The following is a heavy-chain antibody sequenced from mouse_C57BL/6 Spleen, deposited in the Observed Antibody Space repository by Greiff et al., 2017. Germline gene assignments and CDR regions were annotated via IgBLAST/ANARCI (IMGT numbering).Heavy chain of an antibody. V-gene: IGHV1-59*01. Sequence: QVQLKQPGAELVRPGTSVKLSCKASGYTFTSYWMHWVKQRPGPGLEWIGVIDPSDSYTNYNQKFKGKATLTVDTSSSTAYMQLSSLTSEDSAVYYCARLDYGSSWDAMDYWGQGTSVTVSS. J-gene: IGHJ4*01. CDR1: GYTFTSYW. CDR3: ARLDYGSSWDAMDY. D-gene: IGHD1-1*01. CDR2: IDPSDSYT.